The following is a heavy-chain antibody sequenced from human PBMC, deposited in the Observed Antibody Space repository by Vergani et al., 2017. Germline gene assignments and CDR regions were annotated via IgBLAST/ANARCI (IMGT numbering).Heavy chain of an antibody. CDR3: ARLSYDTTPYLQGGYDC. CDR2: ISARYPST. CDR1: GFTFSNYW. D-gene: IGHD3-22*01. V-gene: IGHV3-23*04. J-gene: IGHJ4*02. Sequence: VHLVESGGGVVQPGRSLRLSCAASGFTFSNYWMSWVRQAPGKGLEWVSAISARYPSTYYADSVKGRFTISRDNSKNMLYLQMNSLRAEDTAVYYCARLSYDTTPYLQGGYDCWGQGTLVSVSS.